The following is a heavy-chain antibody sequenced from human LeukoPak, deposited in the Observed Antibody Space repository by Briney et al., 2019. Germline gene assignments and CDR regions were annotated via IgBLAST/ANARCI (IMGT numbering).Heavy chain of an antibody. CDR2: IYYSGST. V-gene: IGHV4-59*01. D-gene: IGHD3-3*01. Sequence: SETLSLTCTVSGVSISSYYWSWIRQPPGKGLEWIGYIYYSGSTNYNPSLKSRVNISVDTSRNQFSLKLSSVTAADTAVYYCARVGYDFWSGYYTADYYYYYMDVWGKGTTVTVSS. J-gene: IGHJ6*03. CDR1: GVSISSYY. CDR3: ARVGYDFWSGYYTADYYYYYMDV.